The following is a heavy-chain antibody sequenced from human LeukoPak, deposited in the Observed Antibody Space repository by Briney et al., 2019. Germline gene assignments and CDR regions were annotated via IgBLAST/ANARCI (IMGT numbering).Heavy chain of an antibody. CDR2: ISYDGSNK. D-gene: IGHD3-22*01. J-gene: IGHJ3*02. Sequence: GGSLRLSCAASGFTFSSYGMHWVRQAPGKGLEWVAVISYDGSNKYYADSVKGRFTISRDNSKNTLYLQMNSLRAEDTAVYYCAKNFYDSSGYYYDAFDIWGQGTMVAVSS. V-gene: IGHV3-30*18. CDR1: GFTFSSYG. CDR3: AKNFYDSSGYYYDAFDI.